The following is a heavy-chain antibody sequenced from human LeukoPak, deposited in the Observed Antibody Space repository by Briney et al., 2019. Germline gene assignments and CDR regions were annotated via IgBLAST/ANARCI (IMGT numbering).Heavy chain of an antibody. D-gene: IGHD1-26*01. V-gene: IGHV4-61*05. CDR3: ASRNPKYSGSYLFDAFDI. CDR2: IYTSGGT. CDR1: GGSISSSSYY. J-gene: IGHJ3*02. Sequence: SETLSLTCTVSGGSISSSSYYWGWIRQPPGKGLEWIGRIYTSGGTNYNPSLKSRVTMSVDTSKNQFSLKLSSVTAADTAVYYCASRNPKYSGSYLFDAFDIWGQGTMVTVSS.